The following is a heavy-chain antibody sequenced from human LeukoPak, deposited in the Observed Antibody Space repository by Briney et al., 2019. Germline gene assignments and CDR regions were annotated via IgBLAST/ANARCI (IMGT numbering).Heavy chain of an antibody. J-gene: IGHJ4*02. V-gene: IGHV4-4*09. Sequence: SETLSLTCTVSGGSISSYYWSWIRQPPGKGLEWIGYIYTSGSTNYSPSLKSRVTISVDTSKNQFSLKLSSVTAADTAVYYCARSPPDMEEYYFDYWGQGTLVTVSS. CDR1: GGSISSYY. D-gene: IGHD3-9*01. CDR3: ARSPPDMEEYYFDY. CDR2: IYTSGST.